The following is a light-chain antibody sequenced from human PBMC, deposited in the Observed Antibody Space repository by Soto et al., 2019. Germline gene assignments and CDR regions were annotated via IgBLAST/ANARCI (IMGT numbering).Light chain of an antibody. Sequence: DIQMTQSPSSVSASVGDRVTFTCRASQGIRSWLAWYQHKPGKPPRLLIYAASTLESGVPSRFSGSGSGTDFTLTISSLQPEDFAFYYCQQAYSFPLTFGGGTKVEIK. CDR1: QGIRSW. J-gene: IGKJ4*01. V-gene: IGKV1-12*01. CDR2: AAS. CDR3: QQAYSFPLT.